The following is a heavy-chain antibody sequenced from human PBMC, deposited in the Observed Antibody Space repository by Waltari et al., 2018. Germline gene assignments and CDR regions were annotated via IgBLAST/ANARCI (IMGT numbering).Heavy chain of an antibody. Sequence: QVQLVQSGAEVKKPGASVKVSCKVSGYTLTELSMHWVRQAPGKGLEWMGGFDPEDGETIYAQKFQDRVTMTEDTSTDTAYMELSSLRSEDTAVYYCATSKVQRDWVGKEYYFDYWGQGTLVTVSS. CDR3: ATSKVQRDWVGKEYYFDY. J-gene: IGHJ4*02. CDR2: FDPEDGET. D-gene: IGHD1-1*01. CDR1: GYTLTELS. V-gene: IGHV1-24*01.